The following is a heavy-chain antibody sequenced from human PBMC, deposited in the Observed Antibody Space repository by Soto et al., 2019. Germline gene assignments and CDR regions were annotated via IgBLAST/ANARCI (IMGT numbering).Heavy chain of an antibody. J-gene: IGHJ5*02. V-gene: IGHV3-64D*08. CDR1: GFTFSSYA. CDR3: VKDRIDIVVVPAASFDP. D-gene: IGHD2-2*01. CDR2: ISSNGGST. Sequence: GSLRLSCSASGFTFSSYAMHWVRQAPGKGLEYVSAISSNGGSTYYADSVKGRFTISRDNSKNTLYLQMSSLRAEDTAVYYCVKDRIDIVVVPAASFDPWGQGTLVTVSS.